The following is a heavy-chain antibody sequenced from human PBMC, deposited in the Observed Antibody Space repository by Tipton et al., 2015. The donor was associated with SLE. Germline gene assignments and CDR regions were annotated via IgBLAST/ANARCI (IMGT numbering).Heavy chain of an antibody. D-gene: IGHD6-13*01. CDR1: GFTFSSYE. CDR2: ISSSGSAI. Sequence: SLRLSCAASGFTFSSYEMNWVRQAPGKGLEWVSYISSSGSAIYYADSVKGRFTISRDNAKNSLYLQMNSLRAEDTAVYYCARVHSSSWYYYYYGMDVWGQGTTVTVSS. V-gene: IGHV3-48*03. J-gene: IGHJ6*02. CDR3: ARVHSSSWYYYYYGMDV.